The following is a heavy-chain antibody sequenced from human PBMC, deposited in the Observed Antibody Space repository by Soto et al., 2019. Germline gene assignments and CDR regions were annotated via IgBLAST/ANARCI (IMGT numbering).Heavy chain of an antibody. J-gene: IGHJ4*02. CDR2: IIPIFGTA. Sequence: SVKVSCKASGGTFSSYAISWVRQAPGQGLEWMGGIIPIFGTANYAQKFQGRVTITADESTSTAYMELSSLRSEDTAVYYCARTNAHYYDSSGYYWPFDYWGQGTLVTVSS. CDR1: GGTFSSYA. V-gene: IGHV1-69*13. D-gene: IGHD3-22*01. CDR3: ARTNAHYYDSSGYYWPFDY.